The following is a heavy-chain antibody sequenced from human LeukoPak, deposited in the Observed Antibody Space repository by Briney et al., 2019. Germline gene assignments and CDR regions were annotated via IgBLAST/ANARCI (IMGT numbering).Heavy chain of an antibody. J-gene: IGHJ4*02. CDR1: GGSISSGNW. CDR2: IYHSGST. V-gene: IGHV4-4*02. CDR3: ARDEGIYSSGSDY. Sequence: SGTLSLTCAVSGGSISSGNWWSWVRQPPGKGLEWIGEIYHSGSTNYNPSLKSRVTISVDKSKNQFSLKLSSVTAADTAVYYCARDEGIYSSGSDYWGQGTLVTVSS. D-gene: IGHD6-19*01.